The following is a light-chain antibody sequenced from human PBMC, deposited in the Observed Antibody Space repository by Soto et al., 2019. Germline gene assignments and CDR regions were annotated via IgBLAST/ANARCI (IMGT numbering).Light chain of an antibody. CDR3: QQLNSYPIT. J-gene: IGKJ5*01. V-gene: IGKV1-9*01. Sequence: DIRLTQSPSFLSASVGVRVTITCWASQGISSYLAWYQQKPGKAPKLLIYAASTLQSGVPLRLSGSGYGTSFTITISSMQTEDFETYYCQQLNSYPITFGQGTRLEV. CDR1: QGISSY. CDR2: AAS.